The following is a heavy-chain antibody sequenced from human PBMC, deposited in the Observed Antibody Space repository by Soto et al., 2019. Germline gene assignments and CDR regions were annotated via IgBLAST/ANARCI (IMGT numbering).Heavy chain of an antibody. Sequence: GGSLRLSCAASGFTFLNYDMTWVRQAPGRGLEWVSGIRGSDDTTNYVDSVKGRFTISRDDSKNTLYLQMNSLRAEDTAVYYCAKRFCIRNNCLAAIDCWGRGTLVTVSS. CDR2: IRGSDDTT. CDR1: GFTFLNYD. J-gene: IGHJ4*02. CDR3: AKRFCIRNNCLAAIDC. D-gene: IGHD2-2*01. V-gene: IGHV3-23*01.